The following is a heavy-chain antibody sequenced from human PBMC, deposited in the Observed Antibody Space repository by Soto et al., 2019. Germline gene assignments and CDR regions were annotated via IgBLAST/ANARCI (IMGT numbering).Heavy chain of an antibody. J-gene: IGHJ3*02. Sequence: GGSLRLSCAASGFTFNNYGMHWVRQAPGKGLEWVVVISFDGRNTDYADSVKGRFSISRDNSKNTLYLQMTSLRAEDTAVYYCARGDYYDSSGPFSDAFDIWGQGTMVTVSS. CDR2: ISFDGRNT. V-gene: IGHV3-30*03. CDR3: ARGDYYDSSGPFSDAFDI. CDR1: GFTFNNYG. D-gene: IGHD3-22*01.